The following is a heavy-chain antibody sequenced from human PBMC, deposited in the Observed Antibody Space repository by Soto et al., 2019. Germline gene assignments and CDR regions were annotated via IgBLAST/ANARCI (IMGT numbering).Heavy chain of an antibody. CDR1: GYSFTKFD. Sequence: QVQLVQSGAEAKEPGASVRVSCKASGYSFTKFDINWVRQAPGQGLEWMGWLNPKSGNTGYAQNLQGRVTMTRDTSISTAYMELRSLRSEDTALYYCARVTAGSSDFDYWGQGTLVTVSS. CDR3: ARVTAGSSDFDY. CDR2: LNPKSGNT. V-gene: IGHV1-8*01. J-gene: IGHJ4*02. D-gene: IGHD6-6*01.